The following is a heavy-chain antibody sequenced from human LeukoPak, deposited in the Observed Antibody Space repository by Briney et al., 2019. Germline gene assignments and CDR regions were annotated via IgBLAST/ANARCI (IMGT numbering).Heavy chain of an antibody. V-gene: IGHV4-34*01. CDR3: ARATGIAAAGPHYYFDY. CDR2: INHSGST. Sequence: SEALSLTCAVYGGSFSGYYWSWIRQPPGKGLEWIGEINHSGSTNYNPSLKSRVTISVDTSKNQFSLKLSSVTAADTAVYYCARATGIAAAGPHYYFDYWGQGTLVTVSS. D-gene: IGHD6-13*01. CDR1: GGSFSGYY. J-gene: IGHJ4*02.